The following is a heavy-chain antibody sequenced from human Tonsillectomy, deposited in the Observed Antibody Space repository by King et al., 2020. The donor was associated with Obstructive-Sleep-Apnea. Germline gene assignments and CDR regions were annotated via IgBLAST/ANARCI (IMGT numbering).Heavy chain of an antibody. CDR2: ISYSGST. CDR1: GGSISGYY. V-gene: IGHV4-59*01. Sequence: VQLQESGPGLVKPSETLSLTCTVSGGSISGYYWSWIRQPPGKGLGGIGYISYSGSTNFNPSLTIRVTISVDTSKNQFSLKLRSVTAAETAVYYWARVGRPYFYYYGMDVWGQGTTVTVSS. J-gene: IGHJ6*02. CDR3: ARVGRPYFYYYGMDV. D-gene: IGHD3-10*01.